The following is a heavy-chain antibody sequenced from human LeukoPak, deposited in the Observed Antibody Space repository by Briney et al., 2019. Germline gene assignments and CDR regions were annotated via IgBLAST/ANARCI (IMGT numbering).Heavy chain of an antibody. Sequence: PGGSLRLSCAASGFTFSSYGMHWVRQAPGKGLEWVAVISYDGSNKYYADSVKGRFTISRANSKNTLYLQMNSLRAEDTAVYYCAKASGLSHCSSTSCYRGRGFDPWGQGTLVTVSS. CDR1: GFTFSSYG. J-gene: IGHJ5*02. V-gene: IGHV3-30*18. CDR2: ISYDGSNK. D-gene: IGHD2-2*02. CDR3: AKASGLSHCSSTSCYRGRGFDP.